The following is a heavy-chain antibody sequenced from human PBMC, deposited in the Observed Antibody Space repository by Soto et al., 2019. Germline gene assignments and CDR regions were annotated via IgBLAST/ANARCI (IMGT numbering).Heavy chain of an antibody. V-gene: IGHV4-4*08. D-gene: IGHD3-16*01. Sequence: QVQLRESGPGLVKASETLSLTCTVSGGSISGYHWSWIRQTPGKRLEWVGYIYPTGSTDYNPSLKSLGTISADTSKNQVSLKLSPVTASDTAVYYCARGLGTAVFDYWGQGALVTVSS. CDR1: GGSISGYH. CDR3: ARGLGTAVFDY. CDR2: IYPTGST. J-gene: IGHJ4*02.